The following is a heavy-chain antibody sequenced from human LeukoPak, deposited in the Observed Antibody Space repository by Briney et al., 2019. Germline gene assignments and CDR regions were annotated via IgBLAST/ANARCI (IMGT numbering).Heavy chain of an antibody. CDR2: INPNSGGT. D-gene: IGHD5-12*01. V-gene: IGHV1-2*02. J-gene: IGHJ5*02. CDR1: GYTFTGYY. CDR3: ARFSNSGYSGYDWNWFDP. Sequence: ASVKVSCKASGYTFTGYYMHWVRQAPGQGLEWMGWINPNSGGTNYAQKFQGRVTMTRDTSISTAYMELSRLRSDDTAVYYCARFSNSGYSGYDWNWFDPWGQGTLVTVSS.